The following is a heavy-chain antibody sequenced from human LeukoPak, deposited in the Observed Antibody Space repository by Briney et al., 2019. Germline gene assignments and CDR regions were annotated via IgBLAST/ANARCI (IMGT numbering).Heavy chain of an antibody. D-gene: IGHD3-10*01. J-gene: IGHJ6*02. V-gene: IGHV3-21*01. CDR1: GFTFSSYS. CDR2: ISSSSSYI. CDR3: ARDPAVSYYGSGTHYGMDV. Sequence: PGGSLRLSCAASGFTFSSYSMNWVRQAPGKGLEWVSSISSSSSYIYYADSVEGRFTISRDNAKNSLYLQMNSLRAEDTAVYYCARDPAVSYYGSGTHYGMDVWGQGTTVTVSS.